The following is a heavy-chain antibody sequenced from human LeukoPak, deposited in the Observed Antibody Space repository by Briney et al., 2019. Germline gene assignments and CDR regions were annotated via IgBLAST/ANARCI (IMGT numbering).Heavy chain of an antibody. Sequence: GGSLRLSCAASGFTFSDYYMSWIRQAPGKGLEWVSYISSSGSTIYYADSVKGRFTISRDNAKNPLYLQMNSLRAEDTAVYYCASRRITGTTGYWGQGTLVTVSS. J-gene: IGHJ4*02. CDR1: GFTFSDYY. CDR2: ISSSGSTI. CDR3: ASRRITGTTGY. V-gene: IGHV3-11*04. D-gene: IGHD1-7*01.